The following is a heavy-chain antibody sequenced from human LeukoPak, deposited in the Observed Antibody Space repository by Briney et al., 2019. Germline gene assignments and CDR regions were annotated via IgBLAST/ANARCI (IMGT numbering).Heavy chain of an antibody. V-gene: IGHV1-69*06. Sequence: SVKISCKASAGTFSNYAISWVRQGPGQGLEWMGAIIPMYGTSNYAQKFQGRVAIIADKSTSTAYMELNSLTSEDTAVHYCAIAQNNHGYVYFGMDVWGKGTTVTVSS. CDR2: IIPMYGTS. D-gene: IGHD5-12*01. CDR1: AGTFSNYA. J-gene: IGHJ6*04. CDR3: AIAQNNHGYVYFGMDV.